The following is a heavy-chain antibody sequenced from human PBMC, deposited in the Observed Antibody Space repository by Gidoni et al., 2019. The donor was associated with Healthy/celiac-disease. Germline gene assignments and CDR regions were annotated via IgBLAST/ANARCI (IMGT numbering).Heavy chain of an antibody. V-gene: IGHV3-9*01. CDR1: GFPFVAFS. CDR2: ISWNSGSI. J-gene: IGHJ3*02. Sequence: DVQLVESGGGLVQPGRSLRLSCAASGFPFVAFSMHWVRQAPGKGLEWVSGISWNSGSIGYADAVKGRFTISRDNAKNSLYLQMNSLRAEDTALYYCAKGGVTIFGVVRDAFDIWGQGTMVTVSS. CDR3: AKGGVTIFGVVRDAFDI. D-gene: IGHD3-3*01.